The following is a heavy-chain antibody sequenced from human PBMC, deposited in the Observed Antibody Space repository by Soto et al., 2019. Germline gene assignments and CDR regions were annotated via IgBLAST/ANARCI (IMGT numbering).Heavy chain of an antibody. CDR2: ISSSSSTI. CDR3: ARGLYYYDSSGYWGY. CDR1: GFTFSSYS. V-gene: IGHV3-48*02. Sequence: EVQLVESGGGLVQPGGSLRLSCAASGFTFSSYSMNWVRQAPGKGLEWVSYISSSSSTIYYADSVKGRFTISRHNAKNSLYLQMNSLRDEDTAVYYCARGLYYYDSSGYWGYWGQGTLVTVSS. J-gene: IGHJ4*02. D-gene: IGHD3-22*01.